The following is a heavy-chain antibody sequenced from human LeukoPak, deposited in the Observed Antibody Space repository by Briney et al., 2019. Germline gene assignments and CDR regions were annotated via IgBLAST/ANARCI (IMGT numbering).Heavy chain of an antibody. CDR3: ARDRTYGDYIY. J-gene: IGHJ4*02. Sequence: GGSLRLSCTASGFTFSSYAMSWVRQAPGKGLEWVSAISGSGGSTYYADSVKGRFTISRDNAKNSLYLQMNSLRAEDTAVYYCARDRTYGDYIYWGQGTLVTVSS. D-gene: IGHD4-17*01. V-gene: IGHV3-23*01. CDR2: ISGSGGST. CDR1: GFTFSSYA.